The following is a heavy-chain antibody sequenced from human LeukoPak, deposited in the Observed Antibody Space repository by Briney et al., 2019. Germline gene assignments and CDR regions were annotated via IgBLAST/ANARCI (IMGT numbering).Heavy chain of an antibody. V-gene: IGHV6-1*01. CDR3: ARAPAAFYYFDY. CDR1: GDSVSNNSTT. Sequence: SQTLSLTCAISGDSVSNNSTTWSWIRQSPSRGLEWLGRTYYRSKWYNDYAVSLKSRIAINPDTSKNQFSLQLNSVTPEDTAVYYCARAPAAFYYFDYWGQGTLVTVSS. J-gene: IGHJ4*02. D-gene: IGHD2-2*01. CDR2: TYYRSKWYN.